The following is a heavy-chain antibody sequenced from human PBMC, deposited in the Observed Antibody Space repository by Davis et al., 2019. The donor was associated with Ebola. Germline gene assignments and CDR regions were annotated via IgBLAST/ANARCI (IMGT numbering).Heavy chain of an antibody. Sequence: PGGSLRLSCAASGFTFSSYAMHWVRQAPGKGLEWVAVISYDGSNKYYADSVKGRFTISRDNSKNTLYLQMNSLRAEDTAVYYCARAGEPYYYYYMDVWGKGTTVTVSS. D-gene: IGHD7-27*01. V-gene: IGHV3-30-3*01. J-gene: IGHJ6*03. CDR2: ISYDGSNK. CDR1: GFTFSSYA. CDR3: ARAGEPYYYYYMDV.